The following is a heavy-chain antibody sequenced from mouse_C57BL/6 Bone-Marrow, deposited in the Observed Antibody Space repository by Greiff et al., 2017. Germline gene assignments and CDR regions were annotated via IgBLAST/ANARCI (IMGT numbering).Heavy chain of an antibody. J-gene: IGHJ4*01. CDR1: GYTFTSYG. Sequence: QVQLQQSGAELARPGASVKLSCKASGYTFTSYGISWVKQRPGQGLEWIGEIYPRSGNTYYNEKFKGKATLTVAKSSSTAYMELRSLTSEDSAVYVCAREGNYYSYYAMDYWGQGTSVTVSS. CDR2: IYPRSGNT. V-gene: IGHV1-81*01. D-gene: IGHD2-1*01. CDR3: AREGNYYSYYAMDY.